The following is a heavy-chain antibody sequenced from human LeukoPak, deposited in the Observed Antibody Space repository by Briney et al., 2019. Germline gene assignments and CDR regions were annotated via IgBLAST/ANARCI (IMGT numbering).Heavy chain of an antibody. Sequence: GGSLRLSCAASGFTFSSYAMSWVRQAPGKGLEWVSAISGSGGSTYYADSVKGRFTISRDNSKNTLYLQMNSLRAEDTAVYYCARDRGSGWDFDYWGQGTLVTVPS. J-gene: IGHJ4*02. D-gene: IGHD6-19*01. CDR3: ARDRGSGWDFDY. CDR1: GFTFSSYA. CDR2: ISGSGGST. V-gene: IGHV3-23*01.